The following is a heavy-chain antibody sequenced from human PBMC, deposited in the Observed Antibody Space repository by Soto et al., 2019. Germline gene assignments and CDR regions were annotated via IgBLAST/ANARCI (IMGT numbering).Heavy chain of an antibody. D-gene: IGHD3-3*01. CDR3: AREARITIFGVVTKNWFDP. J-gene: IGHJ5*02. Sequence: TSETLSLTCAVSGGSISSGGYSWSWIRQPPGKGLEWIGYIYHSGSTYYNPSLKSRVTISVDRSKNQFSLKLSSVTAADTAVYYCAREARITIFGVVTKNWFDPWGQGTLVTVS. CDR1: GGSISSGGYS. CDR2: IYHSGST. V-gene: IGHV4-30-2*01.